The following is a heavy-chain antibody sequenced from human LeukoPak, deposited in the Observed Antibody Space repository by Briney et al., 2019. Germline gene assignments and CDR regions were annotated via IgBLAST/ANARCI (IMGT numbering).Heavy chain of an antibody. CDR1: GFTFSDYY. J-gene: IGHJ4*02. D-gene: IGHD3-22*01. CDR2: ISSSDSTI. CDR3: ARQMYYYDSSGYDY. Sequence: GGSLRLSCAASGFTFSDYYMNWIRQAPGKGLEWVSYISSSDSTIYYADSVKGRFTISRDNAKNSPYLQMNSLRAADTAVYYCARQMYYYDSSGYDYWGQGTLVTVSS. V-gene: IGHV3-11*01.